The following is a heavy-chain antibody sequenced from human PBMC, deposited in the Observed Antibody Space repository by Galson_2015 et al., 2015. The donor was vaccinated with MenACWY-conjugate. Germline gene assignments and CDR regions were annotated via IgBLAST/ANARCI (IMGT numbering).Heavy chain of an antibody. CDR3: AKDQGSTWYGNWIEP. CDR1: GFTFSSYA. V-gene: IGHV3-23*01. J-gene: IGHJ5*02. D-gene: IGHD6-13*01. Sequence: SLRLSCAASGFTFSSYAMSWVRQAPGKGPEWVSSISGSDGSTYYADSVKGRFTISRENSKNMVYLQINSQRAEDTAIYYCAKDQGSTWYGNWIEPWGQGTLVTVSS. CDR2: ISGSDGST.